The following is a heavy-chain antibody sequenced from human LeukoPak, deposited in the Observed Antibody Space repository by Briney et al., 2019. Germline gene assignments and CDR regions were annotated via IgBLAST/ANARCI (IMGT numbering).Heavy chain of an antibody. CDR3: ARVFGSWFYFDL. J-gene: IGHJ4*02. CDR1: GGSISSNSFY. Sequence: SETLSLTCTVSGGSISSNSFYWGWIRQPPGKGLEWIGNTYYSGSTSYNPSLKSRVTISVDTSKSQFSLKVSSVTAADAAVYYCARVFGSWFYFDLWGQGAPVTVSS. CDR2: TYYSGST. D-gene: IGHD6-13*01. V-gene: IGHV4-39*07.